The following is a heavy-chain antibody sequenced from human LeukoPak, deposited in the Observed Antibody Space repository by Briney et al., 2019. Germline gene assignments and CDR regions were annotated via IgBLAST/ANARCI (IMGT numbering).Heavy chain of an antibody. Sequence: GASVKVSCKASGYTFTSYDINWVRQATGQGLEWVGWMNPNSGNTGYAQKFQGRVTITRDTSISTAYMELRSLRSEDTAVYYCARVDYGDYPYYYYMDVWGKGTTVTVSS. CDR2: MNPNSGNT. J-gene: IGHJ6*03. D-gene: IGHD4-17*01. CDR3: ARVDYGDYPYYYYMDV. CDR1: GYTFTSYD. V-gene: IGHV1-8*03.